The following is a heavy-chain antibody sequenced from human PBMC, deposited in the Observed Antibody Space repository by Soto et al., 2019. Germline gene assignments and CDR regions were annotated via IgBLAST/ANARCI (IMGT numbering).Heavy chain of an antibody. CDR2: IIPISGTT. J-gene: IGHJ6*02. CDR1: GGTLSTHA. CDR3: ARGYCSGGNCYSGMDV. V-gene: IGHV1-69*13. D-gene: IGHD2-15*01. Sequence: SVKVSCKASGGTLSTHAIIWVRQAPGHGLEWMGGIIPISGTTYYTQKFQGRVTITADEPTSTAFLELSSLKSDDTAVFFCARGYCSGGNCYSGMDVWGQGTMVTVSS.